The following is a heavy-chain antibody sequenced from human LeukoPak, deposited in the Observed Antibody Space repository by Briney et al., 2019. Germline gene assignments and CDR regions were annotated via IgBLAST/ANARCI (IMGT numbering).Heavy chain of an antibody. D-gene: IGHD1-7*01. CDR2: MNPNSGNT. CDR1: GYTFTSYD. Sequence: ASVKVSCKASGYTFTSYDINWVRQATGQGLEWMGWMNPNSGNTGYAQKFQGRVTITRNTSISTAYMELSSLRSEDTAVYYCARGGITGTTHDYWGQGTLVTVSS. CDR3: ARGGITGTTHDY. V-gene: IGHV1-8*03. J-gene: IGHJ4*02.